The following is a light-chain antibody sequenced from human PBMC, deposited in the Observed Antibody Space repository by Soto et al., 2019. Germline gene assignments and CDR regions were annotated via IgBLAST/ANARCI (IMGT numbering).Light chain of an antibody. J-gene: IGKJ2*01. CDR3: QQRSNWPPEFT. CDR2: DAF. Sequence: EIVLTQSPATLSLSPGEGVTLSCRASQSVSSYLAWYQQKPGQAPRLLIYDAFNRATGIPDRFIGSGSWTDFTLSISSVEHADFAVYYCQQRSNWPPEFTFGQGTKLEIK. V-gene: IGKV3-11*01. CDR1: QSVSSY.